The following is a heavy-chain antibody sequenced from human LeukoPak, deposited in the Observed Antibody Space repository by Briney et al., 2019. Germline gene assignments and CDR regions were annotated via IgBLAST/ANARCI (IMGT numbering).Heavy chain of an antibody. V-gene: IGHV1-2*02. CDR1: GYTFTDNN. J-gene: IGHJ4*02. Sequence: GASVKVSCKASGYTFTDNNMHWVRQAPGQGLEWMGWINTNNGGTNNAHKFQGRVTITIATSISRVYMEMRRLRSDDTAVYYCARESVPAVAARRGLNYWGQGTLVAVSS. CDR2: INTNNGGT. D-gene: IGHD6-6*01. CDR3: ARESVPAVAARRGLNY.